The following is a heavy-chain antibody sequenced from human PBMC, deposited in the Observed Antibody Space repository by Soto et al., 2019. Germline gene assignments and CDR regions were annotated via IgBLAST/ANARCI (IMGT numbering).Heavy chain of an antibody. D-gene: IGHD3-16*02. Sequence: QVQLQESGPGLVKPAETLSLTCNVSGDSVNRGGYYWSWIRQSPGMGLEWVGNIYYTGRTEYNPSLKGRLTMSVDSSENKFSLNLRSVTAADTATYYSARAGSYRYFDYWGQGVLVTVSS. CDR1: GDSVNRGGYY. V-gene: IGHV4-61*08. CDR3: ARAGSYRYFDY. J-gene: IGHJ4*02. CDR2: IYYTGRT.